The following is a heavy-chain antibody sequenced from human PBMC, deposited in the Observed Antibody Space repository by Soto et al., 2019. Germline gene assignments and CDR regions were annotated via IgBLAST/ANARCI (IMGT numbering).Heavy chain of an antibody. D-gene: IGHD2-15*01. Sequence: EVQLLESGGGLVQPGGSLRLSCAASGLTFSSYAMSWVRQAPGKGLEWVSAISGRGGSTYYADSVKGRFTISRDNTKYTLHLQMKSLRAEYTALYYCSKDWGYWSGCSCYNGRWFDPWGQGTLVTVSS. J-gene: IGHJ5*02. CDR2: ISGRGGST. CDR3: SKDWGYWSGCSCYNGRWFDP. CDR1: GLTFSSYA. V-gene: IGHV3-23*01.